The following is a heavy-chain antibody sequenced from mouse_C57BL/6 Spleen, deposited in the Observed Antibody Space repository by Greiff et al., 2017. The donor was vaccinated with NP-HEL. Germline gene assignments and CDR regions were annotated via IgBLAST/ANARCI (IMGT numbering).Heavy chain of an antibody. D-gene: IGHD4-1*01. CDR3: ARVGDWGWFAY. CDR1: GFTFSDYY. Sequence: EVHLVESEGGLVQPGSSMKLSCTASGFTFSDYYMAWVRQVPEKGLEWVANINYDGSSTYYLDSLKSRFIISRDNAKNILYLQMSSLKSEDTATYYCARVGDWGWFAYWGQGTLVTVSA. CDR2: INYDGSST. J-gene: IGHJ3*01. V-gene: IGHV5-16*01.